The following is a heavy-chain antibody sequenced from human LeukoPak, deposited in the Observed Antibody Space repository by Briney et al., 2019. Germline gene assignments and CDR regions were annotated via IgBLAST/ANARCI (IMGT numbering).Heavy chain of an antibody. V-gene: IGHV1-8*01. CDR2: MNPNSGNT. CDR3: ARGGYSSTYNWFDP. J-gene: IGHJ5*02. Sequence: ASVKVSRKASGYTFTSYDINWVRQATGQGLEWMGWMNPNSGNTGYAQKFQGRVTMTRNTSISTAYMELSSLRSEDTAVYYCARGGYSSTYNWFDPWGQGTLVTVSS. CDR1: GYTFTSYD. D-gene: IGHD6-13*01.